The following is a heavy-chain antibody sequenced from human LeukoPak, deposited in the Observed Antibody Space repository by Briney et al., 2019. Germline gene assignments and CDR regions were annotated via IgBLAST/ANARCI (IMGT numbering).Heavy chain of an antibody. Sequence: GGSLRLSCAASGFTFSSYWMHWVRQAPGKGLVWVSRINSDGSSTSYADSVKGRFTISRDNAKNTLYLQMNSLRAEDTAVYYCAKAGGAESYFDYWGQGTLVTVSS. CDR2: INSDGSST. CDR1: GFTFSSYW. CDR3: AKAGGAESYFDY. J-gene: IGHJ4*02. V-gene: IGHV3-74*01. D-gene: IGHD3-16*01.